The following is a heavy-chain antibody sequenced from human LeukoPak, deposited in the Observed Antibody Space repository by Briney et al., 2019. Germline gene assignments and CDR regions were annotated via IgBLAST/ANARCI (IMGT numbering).Heavy chain of an antibody. CDR3: ARNDGGYSSLYFQH. CDR1: GGSISSSSYY. J-gene: IGHJ1*01. D-gene: IGHD6-19*01. V-gene: IGHV4-39*01. CDR2: IYYSGST. Sequence: PSETLSLTCTVSGGSISSSSYYWGWIRQPPGKGLEWIGSIYYSGSTYYNPSLKSRATISVDTSKNQFSLKLSSVTAADTAVYYCARNDGGYSSLYFQHWGQGTLVTASS.